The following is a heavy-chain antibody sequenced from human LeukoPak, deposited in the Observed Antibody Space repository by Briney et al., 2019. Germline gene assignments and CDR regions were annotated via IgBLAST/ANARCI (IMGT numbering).Heavy chain of an antibody. Sequence: GGSLRLSCAASGFTVRGNYMNWVRQAPGKGLEWVGFIRSKTYGGTADYAASVEGRFTISRDDSNNIAYLQMNSLKSEDTAVYYCTRGLEGFTAYDDYWGQGTLVTVSS. CDR1: GFTVRGNY. D-gene: IGHD5-12*01. J-gene: IGHJ4*02. CDR2: IRSKTYGGTA. V-gene: IGHV3-49*04. CDR3: TRGLEGFTAYDDY.